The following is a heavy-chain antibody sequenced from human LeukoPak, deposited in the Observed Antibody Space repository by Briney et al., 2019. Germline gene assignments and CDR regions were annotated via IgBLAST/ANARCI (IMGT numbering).Heavy chain of an antibody. Sequence: ASVKVSCKASGYTFTGYYMHWVRQAPGQGLEWMGWINPNSGGTNYAQKFQVRVTMTRDTSISTAYMELSRLRSDDTAVYYCARDRSGLVVVPAAINWFDPWGQGTLVTVSS. J-gene: IGHJ5*02. CDR1: GYTFTGYY. D-gene: IGHD2-2*01. V-gene: IGHV1-2*02. CDR2: INPNSGGT. CDR3: ARDRSGLVVVPAAINWFDP.